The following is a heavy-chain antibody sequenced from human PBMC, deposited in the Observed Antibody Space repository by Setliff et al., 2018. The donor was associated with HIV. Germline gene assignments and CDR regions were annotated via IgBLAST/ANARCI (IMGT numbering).Heavy chain of an antibody. V-gene: IGHV4-39*07. CDR1: GGSISSRNFY. D-gene: IGHD1-26*01. J-gene: IGHJ4*02. CDR3: AREVRWELPQGFDH. Sequence: KTSETLSLTCTVSGGSISSRNFYWGWIRQPPGKGLEWIGSIAYTGSGYYNSSLKSRVTISVDTSRNECSLKLTSVTAAGTAVYYCAREVRWELPQGFDHWGQGSQVTVSS. CDR2: IAYTGSG.